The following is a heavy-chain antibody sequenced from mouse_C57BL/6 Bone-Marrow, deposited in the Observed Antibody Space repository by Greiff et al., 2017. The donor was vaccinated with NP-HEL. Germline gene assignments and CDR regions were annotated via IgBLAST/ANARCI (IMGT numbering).Heavy chain of an antibody. Sequence: EVQLVESGGDLVKPGGSLKLSCAASGFTFSSYGMSWVRQTPDKRLEWVATISNGGSYTYYPDSVKGRFTISRDNAKNTLYLQMSSLQSEDTAIYDCERERLRRYHYFDFWGQGTTLTVSS. CDR2: ISNGGSYT. CDR1: GFTFSSYG. V-gene: IGHV5-6*01. CDR3: ERERLRRYHYFDF. D-gene: IGHD2-4*01. J-gene: IGHJ2*01.